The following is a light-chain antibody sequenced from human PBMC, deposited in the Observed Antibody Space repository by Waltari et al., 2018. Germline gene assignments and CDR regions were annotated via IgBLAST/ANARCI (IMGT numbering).Light chain of an antibody. CDR3: MSYTTTITWV. V-gene: IGLV2-14*03. CDR2: EVI. Sequence: QSALTQPASVSASPGQSITISCTGTSGDIGAFNYVSWYQQHPRNAPKLMIYEVIHRPSGVSNRFSGSKSGNTASLTISGLQAEDEAYYYCMSYTTTITWVFGGGTKLTVL. CDR1: SGDIGAFNY. J-gene: IGLJ3*02.